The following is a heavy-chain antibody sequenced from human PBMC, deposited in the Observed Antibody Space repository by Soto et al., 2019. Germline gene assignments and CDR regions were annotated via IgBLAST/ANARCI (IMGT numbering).Heavy chain of an antibody. CDR1: GYTFTSYG. V-gene: IGHV1-18*01. CDR2: INAGNGNT. D-gene: IGHD3-16*01. J-gene: IGHJ4*02. Sequence: GASVKVSCKASGYTFTSYGISWVRQAPGQGLEWLGWINAGNGNTKYAQKFLGRVTMTRDTSASTAYMELSSLRSEDTAVYYCARAVGGPTSNLDYWGQGTLVTVSS. CDR3: ARAVGGPTSNLDY.